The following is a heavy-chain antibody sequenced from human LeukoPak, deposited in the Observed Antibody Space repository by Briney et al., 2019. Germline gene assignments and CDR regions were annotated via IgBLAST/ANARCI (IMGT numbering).Heavy chain of an antibody. CDR1: ECTFSSYA. J-gene: IGHJ4*02. D-gene: IGHD6-19*01. Sequence: GETLRLSCAASECTFSSYAMTWVRQAPGKGLEWVSGISPSGVTTYYADSVQGRFTISRDNSKNTLYLQMNSLSPQDTAIYYCAKSLPLAGRRPFFFDYWGQGTLVTVPS. CDR3: AKSLPLAGRRPFFFDY. CDR2: ISPSGVTT. V-gene: IGHV3-23*01.